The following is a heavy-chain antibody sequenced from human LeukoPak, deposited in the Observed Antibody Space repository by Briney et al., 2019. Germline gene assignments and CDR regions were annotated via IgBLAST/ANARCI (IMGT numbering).Heavy chain of an antibody. Sequence: GGSLRLSCAASGFTFSSYSMNWVRQAPGKGLEWVSSISSSSSYLYYADSVERRFTISRDNAKNSLYLQMNSLRAEDTAVYYCAGYYDSSGYGLTGAFDIWGQGTMVTVSS. CDR1: GFTFSSYS. D-gene: IGHD3-22*01. CDR3: AGYYDSSGYGLTGAFDI. V-gene: IGHV3-21*01. J-gene: IGHJ3*02. CDR2: ISSSSSYL.